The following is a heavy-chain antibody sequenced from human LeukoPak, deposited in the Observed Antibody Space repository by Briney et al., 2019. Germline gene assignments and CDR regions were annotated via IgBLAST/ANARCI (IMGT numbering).Heavy chain of an antibody. CDR1: GVSISSSSYY. V-gene: IGHV4-39*01. J-gene: IGHJ4*02. CDR3: ARRAMVRGVILFDY. D-gene: IGHD3-10*01. Sequence: SETLSLTCTVSGVSISSSSYYWGWIRQPPGKGLEWSGSIYYSGSTYYNPSLKSRVTISVDTSKNQFSLKLSSVTAADTAVYYCARRAMVRGVILFDYWGQGTLITVSS. CDR2: IYYSGST.